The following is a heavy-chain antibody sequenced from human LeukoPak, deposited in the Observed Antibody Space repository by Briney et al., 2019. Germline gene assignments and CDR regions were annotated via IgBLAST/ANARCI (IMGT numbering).Heavy chain of an antibody. CDR3: ARPRGAKHGWYFDL. J-gene: IGHJ2*01. CDR1: GYTLTGYY. CDR2: INPNSGGT. V-gene: IGHV1-2*02. Sequence: ASVKVSCKASGYTLTGYYMHWVRQAPGQGLEWMGWINPNSGGTNYAQKFQGRVTMTRDTSISTAYMELSRLRSDDTAVYYCARPRGAKHGWYFDLWGRGTLVTVSS. D-gene: IGHD3-10*01.